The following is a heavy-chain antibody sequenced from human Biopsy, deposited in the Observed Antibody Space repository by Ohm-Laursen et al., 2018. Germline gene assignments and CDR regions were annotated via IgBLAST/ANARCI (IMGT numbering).Heavy chain of an antibody. J-gene: IGHJ4*02. CDR2: IYYSVMT. CDR3: ARDDAVTVIRGLYY. V-gene: IGHV4-59*02. CDR1: GDSVTKYY. Sequence: GTLSLTWRVSGDSVTKYYWSWIRQPPGKGLEWIGHIYYSVMTNYNPSLQSRVSISIDKSKNQFFLKLSSVTAEDTAVYYCARDDAVTVIRGLYYWGQGALVTVSS. D-gene: IGHD2-21*02.